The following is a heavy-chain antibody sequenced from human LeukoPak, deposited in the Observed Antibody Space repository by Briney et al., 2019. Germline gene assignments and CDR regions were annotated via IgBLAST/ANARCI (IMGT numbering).Heavy chain of an antibody. CDR1: GGTFSSYA. CDR2: ISAYNGNT. CDR3: ARTLVNIVVVVAAEGYGMDV. D-gene: IGHD2-15*01. Sequence: GASVKVSCKASGGTFSSYAISWVRQAPGQGLEWMGWISAYNGNTNYAQKLQGRVTMTTDTSTSTAYMELRSLRSDDTAVYYCARTLVNIVVVVAAEGYGMDVWGQGTAVTVSS. V-gene: IGHV1-18*01. J-gene: IGHJ6*02.